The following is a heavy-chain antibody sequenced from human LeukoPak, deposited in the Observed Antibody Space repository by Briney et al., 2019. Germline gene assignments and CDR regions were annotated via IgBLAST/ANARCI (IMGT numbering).Heavy chain of an antibody. D-gene: IGHD3-3*01. CDR1: AFTFSSYA. J-gene: IGHJ4*02. CDR2: ISGSGGST. Sequence: GGFLRLSCAASAFTFSSYAMSWVRQAPGKGLEWVSAISGSGGSTYYADSVKGRFTISRDNSKNTLYLQMNSLRAEDTAVYYCAKGYDFWTQFDYWGQGTLVTVSS. CDR3: AKGYDFWTQFDY. V-gene: IGHV3-23*01.